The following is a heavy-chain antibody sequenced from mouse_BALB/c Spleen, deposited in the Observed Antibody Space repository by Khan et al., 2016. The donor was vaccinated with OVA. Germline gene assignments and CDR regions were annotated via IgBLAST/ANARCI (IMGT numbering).Heavy chain of an antibody. D-gene: IGHD1-2*01. CDR2: ISYSGCT. Sequence: EVQLQESGPGLVKPSQSLSLTCTVTVYSITSGYGWNWIRQFPGNKLEWMGYISYSGCTNYNPSLKSRISITRDTSKNQFFLQLNSVTTEDTATYYCARTAKIKYWGQGTTLTVSS. CDR1: VYSITSGYG. V-gene: IGHV3-2*02. J-gene: IGHJ2*01. CDR3: ARTAKIKY.